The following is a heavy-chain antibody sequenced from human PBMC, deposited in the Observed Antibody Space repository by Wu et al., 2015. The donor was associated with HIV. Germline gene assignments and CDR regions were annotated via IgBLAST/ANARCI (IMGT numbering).Heavy chain of an antibody. CDR2: ISAGNGDT. V-gene: IGHV1-18*01. Sequence: QLEQPGVEVQKPGAALKVSCKASGYAFSRHGISWVRQAPGQGLEWVGWISAGNGDTTYAQKFQGRVTLTRDISATTVFLEFGSLHSDDRAVYYCVKARGSGAYHFFYLDVWG. J-gene: IGHJ6*03. D-gene: IGHD3-10*01. CDR1: GYAFSRHG. CDR3: VKARGSGAYHFFYLDV.